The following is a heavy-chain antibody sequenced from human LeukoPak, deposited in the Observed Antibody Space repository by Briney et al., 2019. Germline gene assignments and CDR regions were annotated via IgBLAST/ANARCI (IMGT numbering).Heavy chain of an antibody. J-gene: IGHJ4*02. CDR2: INEDGSEK. V-gene: IGHV3-7*01. CDR1: AFTFSRYW. Sequence: AGGSLRLSCAASAFTFSRYWTTGVRQAPGKGLEWVANINEDGSEKYYLDSVRGRFTISRDNAKNALYLQMDSLRAEDTAVYYCARLFVYGSGAEAFDYWGQGALVTVSS. D-gene: IGHD3-10*01. CDR3: ARLFVYGSGAEAFDY.